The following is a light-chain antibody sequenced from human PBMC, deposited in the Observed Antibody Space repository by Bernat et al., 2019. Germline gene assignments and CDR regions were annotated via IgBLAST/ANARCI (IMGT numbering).Light chain of an antibody. CDR1: SGSIASNY. Sequence: NFMLTQPHSVSESPGKTVTISCTRSSGSIASNYVQWYQQPPGSAPTTVIYEDNQRPSGVPDRFSGSIDSSSNSASLTISGLKTEDEADYYCQSYDSSKWVFGGGTKLTVL. J-gene: IGLJ3*02. CDR2: EDN. V-gene: IGLV6-57*04. CDR3: QSYDSSKWV.